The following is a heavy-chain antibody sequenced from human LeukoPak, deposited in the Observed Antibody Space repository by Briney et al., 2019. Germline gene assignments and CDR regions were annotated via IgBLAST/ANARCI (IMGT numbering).Heavy chain of an antibody. V-gene: IGHV3-23*01. J-gene: IGHJ4*02. CDR1: GFTFSSYA. D-gene: IGHD3-22*01. CDR2: ISGNGGGA. CDR3: AKGTKVIVVDNYFDY. Sequence: EGSLRLSCAASGFTFSSYAMSWVRQAPGKGLEWVSAISGNGGGAYYADSVKGRFTISRDNSKNTLYLQMNSLRAEDTAVYYCAKGTKVIVVDNYFDYWGQGTLVTVSS.